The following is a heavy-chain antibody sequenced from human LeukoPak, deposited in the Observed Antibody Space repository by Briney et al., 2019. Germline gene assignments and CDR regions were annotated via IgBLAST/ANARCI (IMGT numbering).Heavy chain of an antibody. CDR1: GFTFSSSD. V-gene: IGHV3-13*01. Sequence: GGSLRLSCAASGFTFSSSDMQWVRQATGKGLEWVSAIGTAGDTYYPGSVKGRFTISRENAKNSLYLQMNSLRAGDTAVYYCARVGSSGWYDYWGQGTLVTVSS. CDR3: ARVGSSGWYDY. CDR2: IGTAGDT. D-gene: IGHD6-19*01. J-gene: IGHJ4*02.